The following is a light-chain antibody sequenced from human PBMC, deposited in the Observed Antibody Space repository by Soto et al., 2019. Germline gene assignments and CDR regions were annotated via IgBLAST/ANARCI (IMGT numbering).Light chain of an antibody. CDR3: QQYGSSPPIT. Sequence: EIVLTQSPGTLSLSPGERATLSCRASQSVSSNYLAWYHQKPGQAPRLLIYGASSRATGIPDRFSGSGSGKDFHLTISRLEPEEFAGYYCQQYGSSPPITFGQGTRLEIK. CDR2: GAS. V-gene: IGKV3-20*01. CDR1: QSVSSNY. J-gene: IGKJ5*01.